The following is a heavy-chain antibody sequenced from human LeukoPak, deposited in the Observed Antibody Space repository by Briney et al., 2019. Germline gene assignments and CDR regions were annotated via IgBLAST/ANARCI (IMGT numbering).Heavy chain of an antibody. CDR3: ARGGGRNSQYAFDI. D-gene: IGHD2-15*01. CDR2: ISYDGSNK. V-gene: IGHV3-30*04. Sequence: PGGSLRLSCAASGFTFSSYAMHWVRQAPGKGLEWVAVISYDGSNKYYAGSVKGRFTFSRDNSKNTLYLQMNSLRVEDTAVYNCARGGGRNSQYAFDIWGQGTMVTVSS. CDR1: GFTFSSYA. J-gene: IGHJ3*02.